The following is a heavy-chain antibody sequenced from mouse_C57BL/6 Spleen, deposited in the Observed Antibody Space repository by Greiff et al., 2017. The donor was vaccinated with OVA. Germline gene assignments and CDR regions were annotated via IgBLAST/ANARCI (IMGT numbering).Heavy chain of an antibody. CDR2: ISSGSSTI. CDR1: GFTFSDYG. Sequence: DVKLVESGGGLVKPGGSLKLSCAASGFTFSDYGMHWVRQAPEKGLEWVAYISSGSSTIYYADTVKGRGTISRDNAKNTRFLQMNSLRSEDTAMYYYASGTYYSNCYYYAMDYWGQGTSVTVSS. J-gene: IGHJ4*01. V-gene: IGHV5-17*01. CDR3: ASGTYYSNCYYYAMDY. D-gene: IGHD2-5*01.